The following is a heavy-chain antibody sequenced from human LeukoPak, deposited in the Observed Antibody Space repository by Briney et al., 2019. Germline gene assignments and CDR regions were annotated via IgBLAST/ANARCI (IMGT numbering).Heavy chain of an antibody. D-gene: IGHD3-22*01. V-gene: IGHV4-59*08. CDR2: IFSSGST. CDR3: ARHYYDRSDSYSFDY. CDR1: GGSISGYY. Sequence: SQTLSLTCAVSGGSISGYYWSWIRQPPGKGLEWIGDIFSSGSTNYNPSLKSRVTISEDTSVNQFSLKLSSVTAADTAVYYCARHYYDRSDSYSFDYWGQGTLVTVSS. J-gene: IGHJ4*02.